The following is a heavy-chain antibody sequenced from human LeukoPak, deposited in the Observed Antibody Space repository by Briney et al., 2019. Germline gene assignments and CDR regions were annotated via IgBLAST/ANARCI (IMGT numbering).Heavy chain of an antibody. CDR1: GFTFSSYA. V-gene: IGHV3-23*01. D-gene: IGHD1-26*01. CDR2: ISGSGGST. CDR3: ARQSSGRYSGPFDY. J-gene: IGHJ4*02. Sequence: GGSLRLSCAASGFTFSSYAMSWVRQAPGKGLEWVSAISGSGGSTYYADSVKGRFTISRDNSKNTLYLQMNSLRAEDTAVYYCARQSSGRYSGPFDYWGLGTLVTVSS.